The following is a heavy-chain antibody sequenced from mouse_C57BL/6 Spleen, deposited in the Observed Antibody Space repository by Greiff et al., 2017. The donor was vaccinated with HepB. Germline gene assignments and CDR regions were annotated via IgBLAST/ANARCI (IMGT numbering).Heavy chain of an antibody. D-gene: IGHD1-2*01. CDR2: IDPSDSYT. Sequence: QVQLKQPGAELVMPGASVKLSCKASGYTFTSYWMHWVKQRPGQGLEWIGEIDPSDSYTNYNQKFKGKSTLTVDKSSSTAYMQLSSLTSEDSAVYYCARGTTAGAMDYWGQGTSVTVSS. CDR1: GYTFTSYW. J-gene: IGHJ4*01. CDR3: ARGTTAGAMDY. V-gene: IGHV1-69*01.